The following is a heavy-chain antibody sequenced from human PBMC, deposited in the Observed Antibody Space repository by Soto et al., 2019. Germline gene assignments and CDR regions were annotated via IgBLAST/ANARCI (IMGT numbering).Heavy chain of an antibody. CDR2: IYHSGST. CDR3: ARDVSGVAGSDAFDI. CDR1: GYSISSGYY. J-gene: IGHJ3*02. V-gene: IGHV4-38-2*02. Sequence: SETLSLTCAVSGYSISSGYYWGWIRQPPGKGLEWIGSIYHSGSTYYNPSLKSRVTISVDTSKSQFSLKLSSVTAADTAVYYCARDVSGVAGSDAFDIWGQGTMVTVSS. D-gene: IGHD6-19*01.